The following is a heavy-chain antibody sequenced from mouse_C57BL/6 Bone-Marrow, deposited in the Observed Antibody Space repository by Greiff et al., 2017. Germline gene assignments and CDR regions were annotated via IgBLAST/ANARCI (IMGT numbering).Heavy chain of an antibody. J-gene: IGHJ4*01. D-gene: IGHD2-5*01. Sequence: EVMLVESGEGLVKPGGSLKLSCAASGFTFSSYAMSWVRQTPEKRLEWVAYISSGGDYIYYAATVKGRFTISRDNARNTLYLQMSSLKSEDTAMYYCTREDYSNYLYAMDYWGQGTSVTVSS. CDR3: TREDYSNYLYAMDY. CDR1: GFTFSSYA. CDR2: ISSGGDYI. V-gene: IGHV5-9-1*02.